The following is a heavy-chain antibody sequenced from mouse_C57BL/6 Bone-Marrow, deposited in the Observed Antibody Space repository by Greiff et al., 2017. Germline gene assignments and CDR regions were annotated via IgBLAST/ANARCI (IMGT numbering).Heavy chain of an antibody. Sequence: EVMLVESGGGLVKPGGSLKLSCAASGFTFSDYGMHWVRQAPEKGLEWVAYISSGSSTIYYADTVKGRFTISRDNATNTLFLQMTSLRSEDTAMYYCASPPYTGFADWGQGTLVTVSA. CDR3: ASPPYTGFAD. CDR2: ISSGSSTI. J-gene: IGHJ3*01. V-gene: IGHV5-17*01. CDR1: GFTFSDYG.